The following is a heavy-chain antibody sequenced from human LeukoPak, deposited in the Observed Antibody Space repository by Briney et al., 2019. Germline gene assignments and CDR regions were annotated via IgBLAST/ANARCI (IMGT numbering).Heavy chain of an antibody. Sequence: SETLSLTCTVSGYSISSGYYWGWIRQPPGKGLEGIGSIYHSGSTYYNPTLKSRVTISVDTSKDQFSLKLSSVTAADTAVYYCASSSGIAVAGFDYWGQGTLVTVSS. CDR3: ASSSGIAVAGFDY. D-gene: IGHD6-19*01. CDR1: GYSISSGYY. V-gene: IGHV4-38-2*02. J-gene: IGHJ4*02. CDR2: IYHSGST.